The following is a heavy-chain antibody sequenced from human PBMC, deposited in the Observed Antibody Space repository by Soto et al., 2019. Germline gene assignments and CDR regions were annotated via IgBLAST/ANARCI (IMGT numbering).Heavy chain of an antibody. CDR3: ARGYCSGGSCYSYYYYGMDV. V-gene: IGHV4-30-4*01. CDR2: IYYSGST. Sequence: PSETLSLTCTVSGGSISSGDYYWSWIRQPPGKGLEWIGYIYYSGSTYYNPSLKSRVTISVDTSKNQFSLKLSSVTAADTAVYYCARGYCSGGSCYSYYYYGMDVWGQGTTVTV. D-gene: IGHD2-15*01. CDR1: GGSISSGDYY. J-gene: IGHJ6*02.